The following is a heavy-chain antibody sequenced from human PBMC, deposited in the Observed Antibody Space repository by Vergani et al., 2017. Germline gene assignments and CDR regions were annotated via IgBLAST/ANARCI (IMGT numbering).Heavy chain of an antibody. Sequence: QVQLVQSGSEVKKTGASVEVSCRASGYTFTNYALNWVRQAPGQGLEWMGWINSNSGNPTYAQGFNGRFVFSLDSSVSTSYLQINSLQPEDTAVYYCVRTRAGSXTGGSCYSGWFDPWVQGTLVTVSS. V-gene: IGHV7-4-1*02. D-gene: IGHD2-15*01. CDR3: VRTRAGSXTGGSCYSGWFDP. CDR1: GYTFTNYA. CDR2: INSNSGNP. J-gene: IGHJ5*02.